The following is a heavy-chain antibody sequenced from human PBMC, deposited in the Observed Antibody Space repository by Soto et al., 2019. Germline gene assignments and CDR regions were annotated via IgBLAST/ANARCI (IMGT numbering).Heavy chain of an antibody. V-gene: IGHV4-34*01. CDR2: INHSGST. Sequence: PSETLSLTCAVYGGSFSVYYWSWIRQPPGKGLEWIGEINHSGSTNYNPSLKSRVTISVDTSKNQFSLKLSSVTAADTAIYYCAREFYYDSSGIGFDSWGQGTLVTVSS. CDR1: GGSFSVYY. CDR3: AREFYYDSSGIGFDS. D-gene: IGHD3-22*01. J-gene: IGHJ4*02.